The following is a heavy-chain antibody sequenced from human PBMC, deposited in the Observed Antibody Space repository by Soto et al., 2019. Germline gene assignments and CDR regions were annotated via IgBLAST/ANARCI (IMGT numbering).Heavy chain of an antibody. V-gene: IGHV5-51*01. J-gene: IGHJ6*02. CDR1: GYNFHTYW. CDR2: IYPHDSDT. D-gene: IGHD4-17*01. Sequence: GESLKISCKGSGYNFHTYWIAWVRQMPGKGLEWMGFIYPHDSDTRYSLSFRGQVTISADKSINTAYLQWTSLKASDTAIYFCARPTDYHYGMQVWGQGTTVTVSS. CDR3: ARPTDYHYGMQV.